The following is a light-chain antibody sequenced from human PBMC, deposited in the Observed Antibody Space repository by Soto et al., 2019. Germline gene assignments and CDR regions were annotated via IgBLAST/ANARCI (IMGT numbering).Light chain of an antibody. J-gene: IGKJ1*01. CDR3: QQSYSTPWT. V-gene: IGKV1-39*01. Sequence: DIQMTQSPSSLSSSVGYRVTITCRASQSISSYLNWYQQKPGKAPKLLIYKASTLKSGVPSRFSGSGSGTDYTLTINRLQPEDFATYYCQQSYSTPWTFGQGTKVDIK. CDR2: KAS. CDR1: QSISSY.